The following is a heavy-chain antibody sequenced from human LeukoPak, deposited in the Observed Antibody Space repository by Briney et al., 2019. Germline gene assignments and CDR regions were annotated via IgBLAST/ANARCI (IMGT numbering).Heavy chain of an antibody. CDR2: INHSGST. D-gene: IGHD6-19*01. CDR1: GGSFSGFY. CDR3: ARGRRQWLVRWFDP. Sequence: SETLSLTCAVYGGSFSGFYWSWIRQSPGKGLEWIGEINHSGSTNYNPSLKSRVTISVDTSKNQFSLKLSSVTAADTAVYYCARGRRQWLVRWFDPWGQGTLVTVSS. J-gene: IGHJ5*02. V-gene: IGHV4-34*01.